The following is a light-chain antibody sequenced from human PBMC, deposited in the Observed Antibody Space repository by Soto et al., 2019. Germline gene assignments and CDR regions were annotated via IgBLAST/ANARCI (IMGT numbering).Light chain of an antibody. CDR3: QSCDSSLSVI. Sequence: QSVLTQPPSVSGAPGQRVTISCTGSSSNIGAGYGVHWYQQLPGTAPKLLIYGNSNRPSGVPDRFSGSKSGTSASLAITGLQAEDEADYYCQSCDSSLSVIFGTGTKVTVL. CDR2: GNS. J-gene: IGLJ1*01. V-gene: IGLV1-40*01. CDR1: SSNIGAGYG.